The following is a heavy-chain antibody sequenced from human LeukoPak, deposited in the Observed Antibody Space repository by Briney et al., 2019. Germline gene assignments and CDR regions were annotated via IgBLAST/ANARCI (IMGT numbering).Heavy chain of an antibody. V-gene: IGHV1-2*02. CDR3: ARDGATDQANAFDI. CDR2: INPNSGGT. J-gene: IGHJ3*02. Sequence: GASVKVSCKASGYTFTGYYMHWVRQAPGQGLEWMGWINPNSGGTNYAQKFQGRVTMTRDTSISTAYMELSRLRSDDTAVYYCARDGATDQANAFDIWGQGTMVTVSS. CDR1: GYTFTGYY. D-gene: IGHD5-12*01.